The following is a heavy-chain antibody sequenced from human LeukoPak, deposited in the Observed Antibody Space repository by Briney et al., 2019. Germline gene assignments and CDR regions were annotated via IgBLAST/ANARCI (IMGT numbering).Heavy chain of an antibody. V-gene: IGHV4-34*01. CDR2: INHSGST. Sequence: SETLSLTCAVYGGSFSGYYWSWIRQPPGKGLEWIGEINHSGSTNYNPSLKSRVTISVDTSKNQFSLKLSSVTAADTAVYYCARGAREGLVFWGQGTLVTVSS. J-gene: IGHJ4*02. D-gene: IGHD1-26*01. CDR3: ARGAREGLVF. CDR1: GGSFSGYY.